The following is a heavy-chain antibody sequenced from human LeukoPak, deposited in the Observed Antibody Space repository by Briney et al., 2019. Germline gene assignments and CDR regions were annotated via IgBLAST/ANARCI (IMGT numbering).Heavy chain of an antibody. CDR2: ISSTRPTI. CDR1: GFSFSSYN. D-gene: IGHD3-10*01. CDR3: AKEVTYGGAAFDV. J-gene: IGHJ3*01. Sequence: GGSLRLSCAASGFSFSSYNMNWVRQAPGKGLEWISYISSTRPTIYYADSVKGRFTISRDDAKSSLYLQVNSLRVEDTAVYYCAKEVTYGGAAFDVWGQGTTVTVSS. V-gene: IGHV3-48*01.